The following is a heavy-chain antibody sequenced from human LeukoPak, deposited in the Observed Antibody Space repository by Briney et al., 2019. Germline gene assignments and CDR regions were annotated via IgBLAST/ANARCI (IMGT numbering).Heavy chain of an antibody. Sequence: PGGSLRLSCAASGFTFSSYAMHWVRQAPGKGLEWVAVISYDGSNKYYADSVKGRFTISRDNSKNTLYLQMNSLRAEDTAVYYCARAVDYSIYHPDPFDIWGQGTMVTVSS. CDR3: ARAVDYSIYHPDPFDI. CDR1: GFTFSSYA. V-gene: IGHV3-30-3*01. CDR2: ISYDGSNK. D-gene: IGHD4-11*01. J-gene: IGHJ3*02.